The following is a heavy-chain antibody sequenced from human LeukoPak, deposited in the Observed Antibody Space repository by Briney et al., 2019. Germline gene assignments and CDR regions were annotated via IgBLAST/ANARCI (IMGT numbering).Heavy chain of an antibody. CDR1: GVSINNHY. J-gene: IGHJ4*02. CDR3: VVSPKQDFFDF. CDR2: IFVSAVT. V-gene: IGHV4-4*09. Sequence: PSETLSLTCTVSGVSINNHYLNWIRQPPGPGQDRIGHIFVSAVTNYNPSLKSRVTMSIDTSKSRFSLRLTSVTAADTDVYYCVVSPKQDFFDFWGQGPLVSVSS.